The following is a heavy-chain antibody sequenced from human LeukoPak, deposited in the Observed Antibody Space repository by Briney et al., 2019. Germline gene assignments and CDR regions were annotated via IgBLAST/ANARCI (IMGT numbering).Heavy chain of an antibody. CDR2: INPNSGGT. Sequence: ASVKVSRKASGYTFTGYYMHWVRQAPGQGLEWMGWINPNSGGTNYAQKFQGRVTMTRDTSISTAYMELSRLRSDDTAVYYCAREVGYCSGGSCPTNWFDPWGQGTLVTVSS. J-gene: IGHJ5*02. CDR3: AREVGYCSGGSCPTNWFDP. V-gene: IGHV1-2*02. CDR1: GYTFTGYY. D-gene: IGHD2-15*01.